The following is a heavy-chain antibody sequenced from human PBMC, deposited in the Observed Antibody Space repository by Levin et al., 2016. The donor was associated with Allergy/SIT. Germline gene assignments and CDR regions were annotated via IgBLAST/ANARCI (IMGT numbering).Heavy chain of an antibody. D-gene: IGHD4-23*01. CDR2: ISSSSSYT. J-gene: IGHJ4*02. CDR3: ARDLIDYGGNSEGDY. V-gene: IGHV3-11*05. Sequence: VRQMPGKGLEWVSYISSSSSYTNYADSVKGRFTISRDNAKNSLYLQMNSLRAEDTAVYYCARDLIDYGGNSEGDYWGQGTLVTVSS.